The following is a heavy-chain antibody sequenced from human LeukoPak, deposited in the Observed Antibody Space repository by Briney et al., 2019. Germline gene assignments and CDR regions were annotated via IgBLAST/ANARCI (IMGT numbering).Heavy chain of an antibody. V-gene: IGHV1-8*02. CDR3: ARDQSRGYGFDY. CDR1: GYTFTSYA. J-gene: IGHJ4*02. Sequence: ASVKVSCKASGYTFTSYAMNWVRQAPGQGLEWMGWMNPNSGNTGHAQKFQGRVTMTKNTSISTAYMELSSLRSEDTAVYYCARDQSRGYGFDYWGQGTLVTVSS. CDR2: MNPNSGNT. D-gene: IGHD5-12*01.